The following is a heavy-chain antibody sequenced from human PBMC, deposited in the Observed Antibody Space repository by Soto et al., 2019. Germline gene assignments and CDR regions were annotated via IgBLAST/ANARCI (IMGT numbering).Heavy chain of an antibody. D-gene: IGHD6-13*01. CDR3: ARDMGSSSSWFRYYYYGMDV. Sequence: QVQLVESGGGVVQPGRSLRLSCAASGFTFSSYGMHWVRQAPGKGLEWVAVIWYDGSNKYYADSVKGRFTISRDNSKNTLYLQMNSLRAEDTAVYYCARDMGSSSSWFRYYYYGMDVCGQGTTVTVSS. CDR2: IWYDGSNK. CDR1: GFTFSSYG. V-gene: IGHV3-33*01. J-gene: IGHJ6*02.